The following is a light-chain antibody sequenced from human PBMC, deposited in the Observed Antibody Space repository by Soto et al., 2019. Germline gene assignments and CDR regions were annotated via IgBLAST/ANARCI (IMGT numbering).Light chain of an antibody. CDR3: QQYDTSSPWP. J-gene: IGKJ1*01. V-gene: IGKV1-5*03. CDR1: QNIYTW. CDR2: KAS. Sequence: DIQMTQSPATLSSSVGDRVTITCRASQNIYTWLAWYQQKPGKAPKLLIYKASTLESGVPSRFSGRGSGTEFTLTISSLQPDDVAIYYCQQYDTSSPWPFGQGTKVDIK.